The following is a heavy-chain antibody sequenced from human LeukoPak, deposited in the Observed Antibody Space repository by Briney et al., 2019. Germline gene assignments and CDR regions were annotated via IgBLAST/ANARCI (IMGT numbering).Heavy chain of an antibody. CDR1: GFTFSSYS. CDR2: ISSSSSYI. CDR3: ARARDSGSYWGFYFDY. J-gene: IGHJ4*02. D-gene: IGHD1-26*01. V-gene: IGHV3-21*01. Sequence: PGGSLRLSCAASGFTFSSYSMNWVRQAPGKGLEWVSSISSSSSYIYYADSVKGRFTISRDNAKNSLYLQMRSLRAEDTAVYYCARARDSGSYWGFYFDYWGRGTLVTVSS.